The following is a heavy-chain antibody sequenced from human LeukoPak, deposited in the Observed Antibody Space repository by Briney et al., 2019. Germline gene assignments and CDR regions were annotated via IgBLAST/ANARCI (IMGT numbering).Heavy chain of an antibody. CDR3: ARDYYDSSGDFDY. V-gene: IGHV1-8*01. CDR1: GYTFTSYD. J-gene: IGHJ4*02. D-gene: IGHD3-22*01. Sequence: ASVKVSCKASGYTFTSYDINWVRQATGQGLGWMGWMNPNSGNTGYAQKFQGRVTMTRNTSISTAYMELSSLRSEDTAVYYCARDYYDSSGDFDYWGQGTLVTVSS. CDR2: MNPNSGNT.